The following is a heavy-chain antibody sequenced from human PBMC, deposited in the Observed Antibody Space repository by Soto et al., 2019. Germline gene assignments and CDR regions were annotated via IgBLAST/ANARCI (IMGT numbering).Heavy chain of an antibody. CDR1: GFTFSSYE. CDR2: ISSSGSTI. CDR3: AREMYGDYVRHDAFDI. Sequence: EVQLVESGGGLVQPGGSLRLSCAASGFTFSSYEMNWVRQAPGKGLEWVSYISSSGSTIYYADSVKGRFTISRDNAKKSLYLQMNSLRAEETAVYYCAREMYGDYVRHDAFDIWGQGTMVTVSS. V-gene: IGHV3-48*03. J-gene: IGHJ3*02. D-gene: IGHD4-17*01.